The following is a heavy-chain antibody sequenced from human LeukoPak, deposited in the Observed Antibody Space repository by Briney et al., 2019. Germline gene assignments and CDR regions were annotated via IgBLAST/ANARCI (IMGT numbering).Heavy chain of an antibody. CDR3: ARGRYMDV. Sequence: ASVKVSCKASGYTFTSYGISWVRQAPGQGLEWMGWMNPKSGDTGYEQKFKGRVTITRDSSIRTVYMELSSLRSEDTALYYCARGRYMDVWGKGTTVTVSS. CDR2: MNPKSGDT. V-gene: IGHV1-8*03. J-gene: IGHJ6*03. CDR1: GYTFTSYG.